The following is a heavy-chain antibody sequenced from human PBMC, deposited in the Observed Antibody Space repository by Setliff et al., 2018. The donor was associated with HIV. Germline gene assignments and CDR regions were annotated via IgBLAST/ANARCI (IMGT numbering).Heavy chain of an antibody. CDR3: ARGLFPFTRHLAY. J-gene: IGHJ4*02. V-gene: IGHV4-31*02. D-gene: IGHD3-3*02. CDR2: ITQSGST. CDR1: GGSISSVNYY. Sequence: KTSETLSLTCTVSGGSISSVNYYWSWIRQHPGKGLEWIGYITQSGSTNYNPSLKSRVTISVDTSKNQFSLKLNSVTAADTAEYYCARGLFPFTRHLAYWGQGSLVTSPQ.